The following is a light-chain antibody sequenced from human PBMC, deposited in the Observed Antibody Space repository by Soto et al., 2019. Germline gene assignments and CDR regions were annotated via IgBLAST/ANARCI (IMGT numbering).Light chain of an antibody. J-gene: IGLJ3*02. Sequence: QLVLTQPPSASGTPGQRVTISCSGSSSNIGSNTVNWYQQLPGTAPKLLIYSNNQRPSGVPKRFSGSKSGTSASLAIGGLQSEDEADYYCASWDDSLNGWVFGGGTKLTVL. CDR1: SSNIGSNT. CDR3: ASWDDSLNGWV. CDR2: SNN. V-gene: IGLV1-44*01.